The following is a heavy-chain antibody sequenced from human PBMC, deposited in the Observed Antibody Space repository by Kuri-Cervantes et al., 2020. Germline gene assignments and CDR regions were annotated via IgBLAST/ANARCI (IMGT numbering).Heavy chain of an antibody. Sequence: GESLKISCAASGFTFSSYAMHWVRQAPGKRLEWVAVISYDGSNKYYADSVKGRFTISRGNSKHTLFLQMNSLRVEDTAVYYCAKSALTPNTHWFDPWGQGTLVTVSS. D-gene: IGHD2-8*01. CDR1: GFTFSSYA. CDR3: AKSALTPNTHWFDP. J-gene: IGHJ5*02. V-gene: IGHV3-30*07. CDR2: ISYDGSNK.